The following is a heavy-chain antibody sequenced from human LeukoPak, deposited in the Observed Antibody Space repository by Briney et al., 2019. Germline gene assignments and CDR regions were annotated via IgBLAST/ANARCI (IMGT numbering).Heavy chain of an antibody. Sequence: SETLSLTCAVYGGSFSGYYWSWIRQPPGKGLEWIGEINHSGSTNYNPSLKSRVTISVDTSKNQFSLKLSSVTAADTAVYYCARESPYGMDVWGKGTTVTVSS. CDR3: ARESPYGMDV. CDR2: INHSGST. V-gene: IGHV4-34*01. CDR1: GGSFSGYY. J-gene: IGHJ6*04.